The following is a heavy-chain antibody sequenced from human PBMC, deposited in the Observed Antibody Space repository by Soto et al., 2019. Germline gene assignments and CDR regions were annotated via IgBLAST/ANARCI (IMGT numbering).Heavy chain of an antibody. V-gene: IGHV3-23*01. Sequence: GGSLRLPCAASGFPFSDHAMHWVRQTPGKGLEWVSAITGRGDSTYYADSVKGRFTISRDNSKSTLYLQMMSLRAENTAVYYCAKDLYVQPPSGWFDPWGQGTVVTVSS. CDR1: GFPFSDHA. CDR3: AKDLYVQPPSGWFDP. CDR2: ITGRGDST. J-gene: IGHJ5*02. D-gene: IGHD1-26*01.